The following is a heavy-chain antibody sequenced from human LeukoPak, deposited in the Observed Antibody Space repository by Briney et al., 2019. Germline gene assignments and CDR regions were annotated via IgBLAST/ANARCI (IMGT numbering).Heavy chain of an antibody. CDR3: ARGYYSSSRFDS. J-gene: IGHJ4*02. CDR2: VNSDGSTT. D-gene: IGHD6-13*01. V-gene: IGHV3-74*01. Sequence: GGSLRLSCAASGFPFSNYWMHWVRQAPGKGLVWVSRVNSDGSTTNYADSVKGRFAISRDNAENTLYMRMNSLRPEDTAVYYCARGYYSSSRFDSWGQGTLVTVSS. CDR1: GFPFSNYW.